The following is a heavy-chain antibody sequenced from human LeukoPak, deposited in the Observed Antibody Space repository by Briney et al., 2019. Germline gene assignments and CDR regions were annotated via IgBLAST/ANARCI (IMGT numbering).Heavy chain of an antibody. D-gene: IGHD2-2*01. CDR3: AREGCSSISCYDY. Sequence: GGPLRLSCAASGFDITRLEMYWVRQAPGKGLEWVSYISSSASTIYYADSVKGRFTISRDNAKNSLYLQMNSLRAEDTAVYYCAREGCSSISCYDYWGQGTLVTVSS. V-gene: IGHV3-48*03. J-gene: IGHJ4*02. CDR2: ISSSASTI. CDR1: GFDITRLE.